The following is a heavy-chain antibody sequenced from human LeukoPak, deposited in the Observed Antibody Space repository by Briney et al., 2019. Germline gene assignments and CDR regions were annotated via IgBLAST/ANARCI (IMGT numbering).Heavy chain of an antibody. J-gene: IGHJ4*02. Sequence: PSETLSLTCAVYGGSFSGYYWSWIRQPPGKGLEWIGEINHSGSTNYNPSLKSRVTISVDTSKNQFSLKLSSVTAADTAVYYCARWGGLRWLLGPRQYYFDYWGQGTLVTVSS. CDR2: INHSGST. CDR1: GGSFSGYY. D-gene: IGHD5-24*01. V-gene: IGHV4-34*01. CDR3: ARWGGLRWLLGPRQYYFDY.